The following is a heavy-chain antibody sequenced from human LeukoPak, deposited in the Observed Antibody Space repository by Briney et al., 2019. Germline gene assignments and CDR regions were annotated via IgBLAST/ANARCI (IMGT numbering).Heavy chain of an antibody. CDR1: GFTFSSYS. D-gene: IGHD2-2*01. V-gene: IGHV3-21*01. Sequence: GGSLRLSCAASGFTFSSYSTNWVRQAPGKGLEWVSSISSSSSYIYYADSVKGRFTISRDNAKNSLYLQMNSLRAEDTAVYYCALVHVEGYCSSTSCYAFDYWGQGTLVTVSS. CDR2: ISSSSSYI. CDR3: ALVHVEGYCSSTSCYAFDY. J-gene: IGHJ4*02.